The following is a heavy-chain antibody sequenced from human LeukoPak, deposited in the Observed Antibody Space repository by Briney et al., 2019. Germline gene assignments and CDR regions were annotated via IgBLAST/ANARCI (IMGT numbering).Heavy chain of an antibody. CDR2: ISAYNGNT. D-gene: IGHD4-17*01. V-gene: IGHV1-18*01. J-gene: IGHJ4*02. CDR1: GYTFTSYG. CDR3: ARDLHYGDYEDY. Sequence: ASVKVSCKASGYTFTSYGIIWVRQAPGQGLEWMGWISAYNGNTNYAQKLQGRVTMTTDTSTSTAYMELRSLRSDDTAVYYCARDLHYGDYEDYWGQGTLVTVSS.